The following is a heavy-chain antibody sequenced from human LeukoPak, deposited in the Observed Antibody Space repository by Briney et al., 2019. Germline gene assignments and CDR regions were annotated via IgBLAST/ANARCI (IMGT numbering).Heavy chain of an antibody. CDR2: ISGSGGST. CDR3: AKARGTDYGDYVIFDY. J-gene: IGHJ4*02. V-gene: IGHV3-23*01. D-gene: IGHD4-17*01. CDR1: GFTFSSYG. Sequence: GGSLRLSCATSGFTFSSYGMSWVRQAPGQGLEWVSSISGSGGSTYYADSVKGRFTIARDNSKSTLYLQLHSQRTEDTAVYDCAKARGTDYGDYVIFDYWGQGTLVTVSS.